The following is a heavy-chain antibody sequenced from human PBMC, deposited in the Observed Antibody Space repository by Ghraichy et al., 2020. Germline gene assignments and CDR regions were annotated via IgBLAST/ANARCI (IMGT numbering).Heavy chain of an antibody. CDR2: IYYSGST. V-gene: IGHV4-59*01. D-gene: IGHD3-22*01. Sequence: SETLSLTCTVSGGSISSYYWSWIRQPPGKGLEWIGYIYYSGSTNYNPSLKSRVTISVDTSKNQFSLKLSSVTAADTAVYYCARGGSSGLYDAFDIWGQGTMVTVSS. CDR3: ARGGSSGLYDAFDI. CDR1: GGSISSYY. J-gene: IGHJ3*02.